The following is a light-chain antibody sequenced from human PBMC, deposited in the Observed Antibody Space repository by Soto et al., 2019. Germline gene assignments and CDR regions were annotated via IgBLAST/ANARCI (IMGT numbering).Light chain of an antibody. Sequence: EKVMTQSPATLSVSPGERATLSCRASQSVRSNLAWYKQKPGKAPRLLIYDASTRSTGIPARFSGSGSGTEFTLTISSLQSEDLAVYYCQQYDDWPETFGQGTKVDIK. J-gene: IGKJ1*01. CDR3: QQYDDWPET. V-gene: IGKV3-15*01. CDR1: QSVRSN. CDR2: DAS.